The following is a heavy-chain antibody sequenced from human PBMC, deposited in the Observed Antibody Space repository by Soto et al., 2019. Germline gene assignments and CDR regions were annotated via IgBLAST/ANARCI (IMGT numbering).Heavy chain of an antibody. CDR3: ARWGTMVRPENRVYYFDY. Sequence: PSETLSLTCTVSGDSISSGGYYWSWIRQHPGKGLEWIGYIYYSGSTYYNPSLKSRVTISVDTSKNQFSLKLSSVTAADTAVYYCARWGTMVRPENRVYYFDYWGQGTLVTVSS. J-gene: IGHJ4*02. CDR1: GDSISSGGYY. D-gene: IGHD3-10*01. V-gene: IGHV4-31*03. CDR2: IYYSGST.